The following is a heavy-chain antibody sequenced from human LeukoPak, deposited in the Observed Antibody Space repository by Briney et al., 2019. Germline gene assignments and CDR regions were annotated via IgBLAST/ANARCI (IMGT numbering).Heavy chain of an antibody. V-gene: IGHV3-53*01. CDR1: GFIVSDDY. CDR3: ASGGKYCTGGACYGD. CDR2: IYSGGAT. Sequence: PGGPLRLSCAASGFIVSDDYISWVRQTPGKGLELVSVIYSGGATFYADSVKGRFTISRDNSKNTVHLQMNSLRAEDTAVYYCASGGKYCTGGACYGDWGQGTLVTVSS. J-gene: IGHJ4*02. D-gene: IGHD2-8*02.